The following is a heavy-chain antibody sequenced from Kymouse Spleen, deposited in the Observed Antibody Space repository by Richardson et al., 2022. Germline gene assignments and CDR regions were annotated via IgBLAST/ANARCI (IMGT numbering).Heavy chain of an antibody. J-gene: IGHJ3*02. D-gene: IGHD3-9*01. CDR3: AREDILTGYAFDI. CDR1: GGSISSYY. V-gene: IGHV4-59*01. Sequence: QVQLQESGPGLVKPSETLSLTCTVSGGSISSYYWSWIRQPPGKGLEWIGYIYYSGSTNYNPSLKSRVTISVDTSKNQFSLKLSSVTAADTAVYYCAREDILTGYAFDIWGQGTMVTVSS. CDR2: IYYSGST.